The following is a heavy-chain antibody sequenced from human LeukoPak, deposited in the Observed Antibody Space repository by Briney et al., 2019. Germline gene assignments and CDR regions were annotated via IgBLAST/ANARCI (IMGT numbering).Heavy chain of an antibody. V-gene: IGHV3-30*02. CDR1: GFTFSSYG. CDR3: AKGRGWEASYYYYYMDA. Sequence: PGGSLRLSCAASGFTFSSYGIHWVRQAPGKGLEWVAFIRYDGSNKYYIDSVKGRFTISRDNSKNTLYLQMNSLRAEDTAVYYCAKGRGWEASYYYYYMDAWGKGTTVTISS. CDR2: IRYDGSNK. D-gene: IGHD1-26*01. J-gene: IGHJ6*03.